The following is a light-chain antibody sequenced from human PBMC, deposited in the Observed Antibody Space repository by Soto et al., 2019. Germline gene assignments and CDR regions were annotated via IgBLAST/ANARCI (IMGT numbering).Light chain of an antibody. CDR1: QSVSSGY. Sequence: EIVLTQSPGTLSLSPGERATLSCRASQSVSSGYLAWYQQKPGQAPRLLIYGASTRASGIPNRFSGSGSGTEFTLTISRLEPEDFAVYYCQQYGSSPWTFGHGTKVEIK. V-gene: IGKV3-20*01. CDR2: GAS. J-gene: IGKJ1*01. CDR3: QQYGSSPWT.